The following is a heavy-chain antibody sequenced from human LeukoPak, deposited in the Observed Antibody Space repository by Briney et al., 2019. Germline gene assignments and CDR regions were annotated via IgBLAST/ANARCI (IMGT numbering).Heavy chain of an antibody. D-gene: IGHD2-2*01. CDR3: ARDGIQDCSSTSCYGGWFDP. V-gene: IGHV3-21*01. CDR2: ISSSSSYI. J-gene: IGHJ5*02. Sequence: GGSLRLSWAASGFTFSSYSMNWVRQAPGKGLEWVSSISSSSSYIYYADSVKGRFTISRDNAKNSLYLQMNSLRAEDTAVYYCARDGIQDCSSTSCYGGWFDPWGQGTLVTVSS. CDR1: GFTFSSYS.